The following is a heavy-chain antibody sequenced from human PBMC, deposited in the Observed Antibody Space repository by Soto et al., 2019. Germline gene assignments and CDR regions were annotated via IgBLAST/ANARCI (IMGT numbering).Heavy chain of an antibody. CDR3: ARASVDGPAWLQHYFDY. J-gene: IGHJ4*02. V-gene: IGHV3-11*01. Sequence: QVQLVESGGGLVKPGGSLRLSCAGSGFTFSDYYMSWIRHAPGTGLEWVSYISSSASTIYYADSVKGRFTISRDNAKNSLYLQMNCLRAEETAVYYCARASVDGPAWLQHYFDYRGQGTLVTVSS. CDR2: ISSSASTI. D-gene: IGHD5-12*01. CDR1: GFTFSDYY.